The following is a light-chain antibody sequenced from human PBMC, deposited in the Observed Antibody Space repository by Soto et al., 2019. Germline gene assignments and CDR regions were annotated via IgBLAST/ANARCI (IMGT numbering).Light chain of an antibody. CDR1: TSDIAGYNY. Sequence: QSALAQPASVSGSPGQSITISCTGTTSDIAGYNYVSWYQQHPGKAPKLLIYEVTSRASGVSHRFSGPKSGNTASLTISGLQAEDEAEYYCNSYTSASFYVFGTGTKLTVL. CDR2: EVT. CDR3: NSYTSASFYV. V-gene: IGLV2-14*01. J-gene: IGLJ1*01.